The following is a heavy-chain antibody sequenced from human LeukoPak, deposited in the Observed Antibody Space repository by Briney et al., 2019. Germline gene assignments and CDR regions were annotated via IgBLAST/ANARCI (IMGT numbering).Heavy chain of an antibody. D-gene: IGHD6-19*01. CDR2: MYTSGST. Sequence: SETLSLTCTVSGVSISSYYWSWIRQPAGKGLEWIGRMYTSGSTNYNPSLKSRVTMSVDTSKNQVSLKVSSVPAADTAVYYCAVGPGYSSGWFDYWGQGTLVTVSS. V-gene: IGHV4-4*07. CDR3: AVGPGYSSGWFDY. J-gene: IGHJ4*02. CDR1: GVSISSYY.